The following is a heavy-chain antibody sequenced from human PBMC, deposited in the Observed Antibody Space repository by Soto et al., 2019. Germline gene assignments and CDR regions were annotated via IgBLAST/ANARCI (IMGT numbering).Heavy chain of an antibody. CDR3: ATGCIVLVGSRAYYGMDV. CDR1: GGTLSNSA. Sequence: QLQLAQSGADVKKAGSSVKVSCKASGGTLSNSAFSWVRQAPGQGLEWMGGIIPVFVIVNYAQKFQDRVTITADESTSTAYMELRSLRSEDTAVYFCATGCIVLVGSRAYYGMDVWGQGTTVTV. V-gene: IGHV1-69*19. J-gene: IGHJ6*02. CDR2: IIPVFVIV. D-gene: IGHD3-22*01.